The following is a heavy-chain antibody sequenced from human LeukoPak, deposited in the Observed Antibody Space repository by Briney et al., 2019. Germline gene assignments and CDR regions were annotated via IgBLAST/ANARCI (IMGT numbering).Heavy chain of an antibody. Sequence: ASVKVSCKASGYTFTGYYMHWVRQAPGQGLEWMGWINPNSGGTNYAQKFQGRVTMTRDTSISTAYMELSRLRSDDTAVYCCARGGRLRYFDWLLGFDYWGQGTLVTVSS. CDR2: INPNSGGT. D-gene: IGHD3-9*01. V-gene: IGHV1-2*02. CDR3: ARGGRLRYFDWLLGFDY. CDR1: GYTFTGYY. J-gene: IGHJ4*02.